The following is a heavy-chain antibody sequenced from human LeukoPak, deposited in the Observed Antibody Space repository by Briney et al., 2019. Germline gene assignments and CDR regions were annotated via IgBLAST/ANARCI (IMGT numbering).Heavy chain of an antibody. CDR1: AYTFTGYY. J-gene: IGHJ4*02. CDR2: INPNSGGT. D-gene: IGHD3-22*01. CDR3: ARVYDSSGYYDY. V-gene: IGHV1-2*06. Sequence: GASVKVSCKASAYTFTGYYMHWVRQAPGQGLEWMGRINPNSGGTNYAQKFQGRVTMTRDTSISTAYMELSRLRSDDTAVYYCARVYDSSGYYDYWGQGTLVTVSS.